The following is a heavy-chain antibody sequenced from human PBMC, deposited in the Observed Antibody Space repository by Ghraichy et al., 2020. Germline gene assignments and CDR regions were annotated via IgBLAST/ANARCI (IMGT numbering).Heavy chain of an antibody. CDR1: GFTFSDYY. V-gene: IGHV3-11*01. CDR2: ITSSGTTI. J-gene: IGHJ6*02. Sequence: GESLNISCAASGFTFSDYYMSWIRQAPGKGLEWLSYITSSGTTIYYADSVKGRFTISRDNAKNSVYLQMNSLRAEDTAVYYCARDGSRYCSSTSCYSGYYYYGMDVWGQGTTVTVSS. D-gene: IGHD2-2*01. CDR3: ARDGSRYCSSTSCYSGYYYYGMDV.